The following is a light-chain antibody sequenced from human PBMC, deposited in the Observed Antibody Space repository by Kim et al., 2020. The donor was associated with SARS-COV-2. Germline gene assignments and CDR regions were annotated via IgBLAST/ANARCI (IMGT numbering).Light chain of an antibody. V-gene: IGLV2-18*02. CDR2: EVS. Sequence: QSALTQPPSVSGSPGQSVTISCIGTSSDVGSYDRVSWYQQPPGTAPKLMIYEVSNRPSGVPDRFSGSKSGNTASLTISGLQAEDEADYYCSSYRSSSLYVFGTGTKVTVL. CDR3: SSYRSSSLYV. J-gene: IGLJ1*01. CDR1: SSDVGSYDR.